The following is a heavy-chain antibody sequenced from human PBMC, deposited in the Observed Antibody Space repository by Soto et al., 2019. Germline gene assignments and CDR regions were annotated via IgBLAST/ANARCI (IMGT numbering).Heavy chain of an antibody. V-gene: IGHV1-69*14. CDR3: ASGIQLWLRRINNGYSG. J-gene: IGHJ4*02. Sequence: QVQLVQSGAEVKKPESSVKVSCKAPGGTFSTYAISWVRQAPGQGLEWMGGIIPMFGTANYAQRFQDRVTITADKSTNTVYMELSSLRSDDTAVYFCASGIQLWLRRINNGYSGWGQGTLVTVSS. CDR1: GGTFSTYA. D-gene: IGHD5-18*01. CDR2: IIPMFGTA.